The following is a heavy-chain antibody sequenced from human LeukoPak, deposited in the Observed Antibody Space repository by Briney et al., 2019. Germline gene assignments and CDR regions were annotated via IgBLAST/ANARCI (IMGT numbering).Heavy chain of an antibody. CDR1: GGSFSGYY. J-gene: IGHJ5*02. V-gene: IGHV4-34*01. CDR2: INHSGST. CDR3: ARGKRPFDA. Sequence: KPSETLSLTCAVYGGSFSGYYWSWIRQPPGKGLEWIGEINHSGSTNYNPSLESRVTISVDTSKNQFSLKLSSVTAADTAVYYCARGKRPFDAWGQGTLVTVSS.